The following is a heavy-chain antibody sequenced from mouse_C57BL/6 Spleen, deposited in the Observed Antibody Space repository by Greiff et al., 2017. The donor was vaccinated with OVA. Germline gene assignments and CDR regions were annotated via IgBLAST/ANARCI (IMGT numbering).Heavy chain of an antibody. D-gene: IGHD3-1*01. CDR1: GYTFTSYW. V-gene: IGHV1-53*01. Sequence: QVQLQQPGTELVKPGASVKLSCKASGYTFTSYWMHWVKQRPGQGLEWIGNINPSNGGTNYNEKLKSKATLTVDKSSSTAYMQLSSLTSEDSAFYYCARSAPAPYAMDYWGQGTSVTVSS. CDR2: INPSNGGT. J-gene: IGHJ4*01. CDR3: ARSAPAPYAMDY.